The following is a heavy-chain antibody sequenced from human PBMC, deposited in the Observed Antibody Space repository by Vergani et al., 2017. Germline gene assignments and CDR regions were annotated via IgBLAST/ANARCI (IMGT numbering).Heavy chain of an antibody. CDR2: IYYSGST. CDR1: GGPISSSSYY. CDR3: ARGDIVVVPAALGGWAFDI. Sequence: QLQLQESGPGLVKPSETLSLTCTVPGGPISSSSYYWGWIRQHPGKGLEWIGYIYYSGSTYYNPSLKSRVTISVDTSKNQFSLKLSSVTAADTAVYYCARGDIVVVPAALGGWAFDIWGQGTMVTVSS. D-gene: IGHD2-2*01. J-gene: IGHJ3*02. V-gene: IGHV4-31*03.